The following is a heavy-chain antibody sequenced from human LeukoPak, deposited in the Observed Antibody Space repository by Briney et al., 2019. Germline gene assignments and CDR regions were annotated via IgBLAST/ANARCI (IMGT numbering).Heavy chain of an antibody. CDR3: ARQKDSGGSGYYYYYYGMAV. Sequence: GESLKISCKGSGYSFTSYWIGWVRQMPGKGREWMGNIYPGDSDTRYSPSVQGQVTISADKSISTAYLHWSSLKASDTAMYYCARQKDSGGSGYYYYYYGMAVWGQGTTVTVYS. J-gene: IGHJ6*02. D-gene: IGHD3-22*01. CDR1: GYSFTSYW. V-gene: IGHV5-51*01. CDR2: IYPGDSDT.